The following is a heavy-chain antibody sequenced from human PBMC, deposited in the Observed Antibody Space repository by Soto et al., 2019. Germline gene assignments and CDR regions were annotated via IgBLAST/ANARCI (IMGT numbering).Heavy chain of an antibody. CDR3: AASIFYYGMDV. J-gene: IGHJ6*02. Sequence: PGESLKISCKGSGYTFTNYCIGWVRQMTGKGLELIGIIYPGDSDTKYNPSFQGQVTISADKSITTTYLQWSSLKASDTAIYYCAASIFYYGMDVWGQGTTVTVSS. CDR2: IYPGDSDT. V-gene: IGHV5-51*01. CDR1: GYTFTNYC.